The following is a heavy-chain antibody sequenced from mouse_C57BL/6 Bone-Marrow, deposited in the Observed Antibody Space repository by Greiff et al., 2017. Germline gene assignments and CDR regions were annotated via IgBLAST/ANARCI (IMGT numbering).Heavy chain of an antibody. CDR3: AREDYYGSYFDY. V-gene: IGHV1-42*01. D-gene: IGHD2-1*01. Sequence: EVQLQQSGPELVKPGASVKISCKASGYTFTGYYMNWVKQSPEKSLEWIGDINPSTGGTTYNQKFKGKATLTVDKSSSTAYMQLSSLTSEDSAVYYCAREDYYGSYFDYWGQGTTLTVSS. J-gene: IGHJ2*01. CDR2: INPSTGGT. CDR1: GYTFTGYY.